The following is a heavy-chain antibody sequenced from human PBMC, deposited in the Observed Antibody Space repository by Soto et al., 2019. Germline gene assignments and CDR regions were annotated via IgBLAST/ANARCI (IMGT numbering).Heavy chain of an antibody. D-gene: IGHD2-15*01. V-gene: IGHV4-61*01. CDR2: IYYSGST. Sequence: SETLSLTCTVSGGSVSSGSYYWSWIRQPPGKGLEWIGYIYYSGSTNYNPSLKSRVTISVDTSKNQFSLKLSSVTAADTAVYYCARVYCSGCSCYSLDYWGQGTLVTVSS. CDR1: GGSVSSGSYY. CDR3: ARVYCSGCSCYSLDY. J-gene: IGHJ4*02.